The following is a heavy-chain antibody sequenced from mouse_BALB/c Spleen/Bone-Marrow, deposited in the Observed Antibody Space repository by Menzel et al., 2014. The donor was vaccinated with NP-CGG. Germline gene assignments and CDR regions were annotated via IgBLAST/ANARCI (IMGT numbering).Heavy chain of an antibody. CDR1: GYTFTDYA. Sequence: QVQLKESGAELVRPGVSVKISCKGSGYTFTDYAMHWVKQSHAKSLEWIGVIGTYYGDATYNQKFKTKATMTVDKPSSTAYMELARLTSEDSALYYCAREGPWFAFWGQGTLVTVSA. CDR3: AREGPWFAF. J-gene: IGHJ3*01. CDR2: IGTYYGDA. V-gene: IGHV1S137*01.